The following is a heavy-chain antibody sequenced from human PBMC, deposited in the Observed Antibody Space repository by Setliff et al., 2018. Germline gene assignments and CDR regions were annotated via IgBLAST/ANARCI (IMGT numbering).Heavy chain of an antibody. Sequence: GGSLRLSCAASGFTFSDYYMSWIRQAPGKGLEWVSYISSSGITIYYADSVKGRFTISRDNAKNSLYLQMNSLRAEDTAVYYCARDRDPDYYDSSGNDAFDIWGQGTMVTVSS. CDR3: ARDRDPDYYDSSGNDAFDI. D-gene: IGHD3-22*01. CDR2: ISSSGITI. CDR1: GFTFSDYY. J-gene: IGHJ3*02. V-gene: IGHV3-11*04.